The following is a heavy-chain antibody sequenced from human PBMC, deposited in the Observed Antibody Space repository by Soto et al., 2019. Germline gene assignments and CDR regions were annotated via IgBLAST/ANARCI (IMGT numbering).Heavy chain of an antibody. Sequence: GESLKISCKGSGYSFTSYWIGWVRQMPGKGLEWMGIIYPGDSDTRYSPSFQGQVTISADKSISTAYLQWSSLKASDTAMYYCARHDEDVWSGYSTPGSGMDVWGQGTTVTVSS. V-gene: IGHV5-51*01. J-gene: IGHJ6*02. CDR3: ARHDEDVWSGYSTPGSGMDV. CDR1: GYSFTSYW. CDR2: IYPGDSDT. D-gene: IGHD3-3*01.